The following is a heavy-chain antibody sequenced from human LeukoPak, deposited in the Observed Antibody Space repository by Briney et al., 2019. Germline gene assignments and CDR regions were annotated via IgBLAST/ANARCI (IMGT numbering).Heavy chain of an antibody. Sequence: PSETLSLTCAVYGGSFSGYYWSWIRQPPGKGLEWIGYIYYSGSTNYNPSLKSRVTISVDTSKNQFSLKLSSVTAADTAVYYCARGITMPHFDYWGQGTLVTVSS. CDR1: GGSFSGYY. CDR3: ARGITMPHFDY. CDR2: IYYSGST. D-gene: IGHD3-10*01. J-gene: IGHJ4*02. V-gene: IGHV4-59*01.